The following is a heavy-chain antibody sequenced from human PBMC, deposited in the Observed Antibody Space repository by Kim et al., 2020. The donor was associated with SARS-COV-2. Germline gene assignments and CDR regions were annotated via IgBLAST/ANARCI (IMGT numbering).Heavy chain of an antibody. J-gene: IGHJ2*01. CDR3: ARDRGWYFDL. Sequence: GGSLRLSCAASGFTLSSYAMHWVRQAPGKGLEWVAVISYDGSNKYYADSVKGRFTISRDNFKNTLYLQMNSLRAEDTAVYYCARDRGWYFDLWGRGTLVT. V-gene: IGHV3-30*04. CDR2: ISYDGSNK. CDR1: GFTLSSYA.